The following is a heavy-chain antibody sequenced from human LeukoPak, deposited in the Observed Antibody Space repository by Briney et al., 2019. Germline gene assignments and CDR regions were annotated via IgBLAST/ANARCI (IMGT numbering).Heavy chain of an antibody. D-gene: IGHD3-10*01. CDR1: GFTFSRHG. J-gene: IGHJ4*02. V-gene: IGHV3-30*02. CDR3: RGFGELSPGY. CDR2: IRYDGSEK. Sequence: GGSLRLSCAASGFTFSRHGMHWVRQAPGKGLEWVAFIRYDGSEKYYANSVKGRFIISRDNSENTLYLQLNSLRPEDTAVYYCRGFGELSPGYWGRGTLVTVSS.